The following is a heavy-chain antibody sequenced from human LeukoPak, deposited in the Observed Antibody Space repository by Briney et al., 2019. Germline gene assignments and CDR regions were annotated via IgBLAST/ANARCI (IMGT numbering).Heavy chain of an antibody. Sequence: ASVKISCKPSGYSFISHYILGVPQAPGQGLEWMGVIRTTDGSTSYAQNFQGRLSMTSDTSTSTAYMALSSLRSEDTAIYYCTRTITSWFDPWVQGTPVSVSS. CDR2: IRTTDGST. CDR1: GYSFISHY. V-gene: IGHV1-46*01. J-gene: IGHJ5*02. D-gene: IGHD1-20*01. CDR3: TRTITSWFDP.